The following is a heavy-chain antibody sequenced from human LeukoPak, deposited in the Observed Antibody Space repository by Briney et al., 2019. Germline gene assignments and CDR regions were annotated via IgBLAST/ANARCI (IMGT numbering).Heavy chain of an antibody. D-gene: IGHD3-22*01. CDR1: GASINKDY. CDR2: IHPSGIT. CDR3: ARHSYYYDSSGYNV. Sequence: SETLSLTCTVSGASINKDYWAWIRQPAGKGLEWIGRIHPSGITHQNPSLRGRVTMSIDASKNQFSLDLSSVTAADTAVYYCARHSYYYDSSGYNVWGQGTLVTVSS. J-gene: IGHJ4*02. V-gene: IGHV4-4*07.